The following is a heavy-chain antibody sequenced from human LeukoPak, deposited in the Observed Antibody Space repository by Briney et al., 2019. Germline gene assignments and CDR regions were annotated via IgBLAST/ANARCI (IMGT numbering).Heavy chain of an antibody. CDR3: ARVSGGSYSGLGAFDI. CDR2: IYTSGST. V-gene: IGHV4-61*02. CDR1: GGSTSSGSYY. J-gene: IGHJ3*02. D-gene: IGHD1-26*01. Sequence: SETLSLTCTVSGGSTSSGSYYWSWIRQPAGKGLEWIGRIYTSGSTNYNPSLKSRLTISLDPSKNQFSLKLSSVTAADTAVYYCARVSGGSYSGLGAFDIWGQGTMVTVSS.